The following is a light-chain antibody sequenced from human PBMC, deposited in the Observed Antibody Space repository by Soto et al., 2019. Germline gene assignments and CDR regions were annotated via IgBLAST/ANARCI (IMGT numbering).Light chain of an antibody. CDR1: QSVSSY. CDR3: QQRSNWPPTIT. V-gene: IGKV3-11*01. J-gene: IGKJ5*01. Sequence: EIVLTQSPATLSLSPGERATLSCRASQSVSSYLAGYQQKPGQAPRLLLYDASNRATGIPARFSGSGSGTDFTLTISSLEPEDFAVYYCQQRSNWPPTITFGQGTRLEIK. CDR2: DAS.